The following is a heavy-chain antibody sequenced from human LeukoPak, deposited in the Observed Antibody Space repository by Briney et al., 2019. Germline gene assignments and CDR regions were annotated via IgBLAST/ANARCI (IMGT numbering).Heavy chain of an antibody. J-gene: IGHJ4*02. CDR3: AREGVEMATTIFDY. D-gene: IGHD5-24*01. Sequence: PSQTLSLTCTVSGGPISSGGYYWSWIRQHPGKGLEWIGYIYYSGSTYYNPSLKSRVTISVDTSKNQFSLKLSSVTAADTAVYYCAREGVEMATTIFDYWGQGTLVTVSS. CDR2: IYYSGST. V-gene: IGHV4-31*03. CDR1: GGPISSGGYY.